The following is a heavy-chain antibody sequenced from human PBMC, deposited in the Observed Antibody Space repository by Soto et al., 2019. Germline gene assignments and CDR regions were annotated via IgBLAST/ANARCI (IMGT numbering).Heavy chain of an antibody. Sequence: PSETLSLTCAVYGGSFSGYYWSWIRQPPGKGLEWIGEINHSGSTNYNPSLKSRVTISVDTSKNQFSLKLSSVTAADTAVYYCARGMGAAAGRGRNHYYYMDVWGKGTTVTVSS. V-gene: IGHV4-34*01. CDR1: GGSFSGYY. CDR2: INHSGST. CDR3: ARGMGAAAGRGRNHYYYMDV. D-gene: IGHD6-13*01. J-gene: IGHJ6*03.